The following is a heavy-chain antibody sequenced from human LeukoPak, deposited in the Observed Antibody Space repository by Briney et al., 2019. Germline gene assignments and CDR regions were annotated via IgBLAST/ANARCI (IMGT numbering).Heavy chain of an antibody. CDR3: ARDRQLGWFGP. J-gene: IGHJ5*02. V-gene: IGHV4-61*02. Sequence: SQALSLTCTVSGDSISSGNYFWAWIRQSAGKGLEWIGRIHSDGLANYNPSLRSRVTISVDTSNNQFSLKVKSVTAADTATYFCARDRQLGWFGPWGQGILVTVSS. D-gene: IGHD3-16*01. CDR1: GDSISSGNYF. CDR2: IHSDGLA.